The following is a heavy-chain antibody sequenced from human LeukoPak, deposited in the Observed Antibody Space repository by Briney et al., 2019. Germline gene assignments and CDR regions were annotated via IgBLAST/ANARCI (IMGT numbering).Heavy chain of an antibody. CDR3: VKRHYISGGPFDY. D-gene: IGHD3-3*02. V-gene: IGHV3-23*01. Sequence: ETGGSLRLSCTASGFTFSSYAMSWVRQAPGKGLEWVSTISGDGGGTYYPDSVKGRFTISRDNSKNALYLQMNSLRAEDTALYYCVKRHYISGGPFDYWGQGTLVTVSS. J-gene: IGHJ4*02. CDR2: ISGDGGGT. CDR1: GFTFSSYA.